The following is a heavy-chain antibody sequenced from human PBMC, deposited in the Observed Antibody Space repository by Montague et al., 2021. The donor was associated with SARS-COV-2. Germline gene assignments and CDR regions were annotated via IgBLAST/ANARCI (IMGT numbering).Heavy chain of an antibody. V-gene: IGHV4-39*07. J-gene: IGHJ3*02. CDR3: ARGSGWMGNAFDI. D-gene: IGHD6-19*01. Sequence: SETLSLTCTVSGGSISSSSYYWGWIRQPPRKGLEWIGSIYYSGSTYYNPSLKSRVTISVDTSKNQFSLKLSSVTAADTAVYYCARGSGWMGNAFDIWGQGTMVTVSS. CDR1: GGSISSSSYY. CDR2: IYYSGST.